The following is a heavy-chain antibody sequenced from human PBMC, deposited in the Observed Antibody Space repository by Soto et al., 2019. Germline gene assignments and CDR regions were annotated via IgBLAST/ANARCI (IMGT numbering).Heavy chain of an antibody. D-gene: IGHD1-26*01. CDR1: GFTFSSYS. Sequence: GGSLRLSCAASGFTFSSYSMNWVRQAPGKGLEWVSSISSSSSYIYYADSVKGRFTISRDNAKNSLYLQMNSLRAEDTAVYYCAREAVVGALYDYWGQGTLVTVSS. CDR2: ISSSSSYI. V-gene: IGHV3-21*01. J-gene: IGHJ4*02. CDR3: AREAVVGALYDY.